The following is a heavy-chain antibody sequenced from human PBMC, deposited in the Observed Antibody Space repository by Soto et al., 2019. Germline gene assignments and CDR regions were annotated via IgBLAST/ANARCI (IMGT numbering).Heavy chain of an antibody. D-gene: IGHD2-15*01. Sequence: QLQLLESGPGLVRPSETLSLTCSVSGGSISSTSYYWGWIRQPPGKGLEWIASIYYTGSTYYSPSLKSRVTISVDTSKNLFSLELNSVTAADTAVYYCARGRALYCSGGSCYWFDPWGQGTLVTVSS. V-gene: IGHV4-39*02. J-gene: IGHJ5*02. CDR3: ARGRALYCSGGSCYWFDP. CDR2: IYYTGST. CDR1: GGSISSTSYY.